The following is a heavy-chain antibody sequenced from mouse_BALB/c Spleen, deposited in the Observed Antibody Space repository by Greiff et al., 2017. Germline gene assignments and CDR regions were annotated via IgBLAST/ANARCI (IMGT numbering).Heavy chain of an antibody. D-gene: IGHD1-1*02. CDR3: ARKGAYGYYAMDY. CDR2: INPSSGYT. CDR1: GYTFTSYT. V-gene: IGHV1-4*02. Sequence: VQLQQSAAELARPGASVKMSCKASGYTFTSYTMHWVKQRPGQGLEWIGYINPSSGYTEYNQKFKDKTTLTADKSSSTAYMQLSSLTSEDSAAYYCARKGAYGYYAMDYWGQGTSVTVSS. J-gene: IGHJ4*01.